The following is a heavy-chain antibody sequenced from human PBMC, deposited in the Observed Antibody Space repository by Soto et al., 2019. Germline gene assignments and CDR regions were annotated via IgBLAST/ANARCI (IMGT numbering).Heavy chain of an antibody. V-gene: IGHV3-23*01. CDR2: IYGSGGKT. D-gene: IGHD3-10*02. CDR3: AKEFSSNYYVSIFHD. CDR1: GFTFSSYA. Sequence: GGSLRLSCAASGFTFSSYAMTWVRQAPGKGLEWVSSIYGSGGKTFYARSVQGRFTISRDNFKNTLYLQMNSLRAEDTAVYYCAKEFSSNYYVSIFHDWGQGTLVTVSS. J-gene: IGHJ4*02.